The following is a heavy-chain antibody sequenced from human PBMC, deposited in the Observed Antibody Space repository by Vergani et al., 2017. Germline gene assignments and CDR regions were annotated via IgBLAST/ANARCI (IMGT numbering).Heavy chain of an antibody. CDR1: GFTFSNAW. V-gene: IGHV3-15*01. Sequence: EVQLVESGGGLVKPGGSLRLSCAASGFTFSNAWMSWVRQAPGKGLEWVGRIKSKTDGGTTDYAAPVKGRFTISRDDSKNTLYLQMNSLKTEDTAVYYCTTDASYYCSSTSCYYYYYYGMDVWGQGTTVTVSS. CDR2: IKSKTDGGTT. CDR3: TTDASYYCSSTSCYYYYYYGMDV. D-gene: IGHD2-2*01. J-gene: IGHJ6*02.